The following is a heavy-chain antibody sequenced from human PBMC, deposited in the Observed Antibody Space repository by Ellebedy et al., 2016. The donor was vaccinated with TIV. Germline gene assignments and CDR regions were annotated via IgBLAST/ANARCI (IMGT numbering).Heavy chain of an antibody. V-gene: IGHV4-39*07. Sequence: SETLSLXXSVSGGSIDGGDYKWAWVRQPPGKGLEYIGILYHGANTYYNPSLKSRVTMSVDTSKNHFSLNLTSVTAADTALYYCARGGSSSWYGVYWGQGILVSVSS. CDR2: LYHGANT. CDR3: ARGGSSSWYGVY. J-gene: IGHJ4*02. CDR1: GGSIDGGDYK. D-gene: IGHD6-13*01.